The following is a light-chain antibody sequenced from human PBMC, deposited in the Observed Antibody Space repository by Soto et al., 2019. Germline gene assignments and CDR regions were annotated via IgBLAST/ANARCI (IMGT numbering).Light chain of an antibody. J-gene: IGKJ1*01. V-gene: IGKV2-28*01. CDR2: FAS. Sequence: DIVVTQSPLSLTVTPGEAASISCRSSQSLLHSNGYNHLDWYLQRPGQSPQVLIYFASYRASGVPDRFSGSGSGTDYTLKISRVEAEDVGFYYCMQALNTPRTFGQGTTVEIK. CDR1: QSLLHSNGYNH. CDR3: MQALNTPRT.